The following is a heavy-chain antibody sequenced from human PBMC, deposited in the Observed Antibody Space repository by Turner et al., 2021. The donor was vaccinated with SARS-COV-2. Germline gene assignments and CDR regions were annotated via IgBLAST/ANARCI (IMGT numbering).Heavy chain of an antibody. D-gene: IGHD2-15*01. V-gene: IGHV3-23*01. Sequence: EVQLLESGGGLVQPGGSLRLSCAASGFTFSSYAMSWVCQAPEKGLEWVSAISGSGGSTYYADSVKGRFTISRDNAKNTLYLQMNSLRAEDTAVYYCAKDLGGYFYYWGQGTLVTVSS. J-gene: IGHJ4*02. CDR1: GFTFSSYA. CDR2: ISGSGGST. CDR3: AKDLGGYFYY.